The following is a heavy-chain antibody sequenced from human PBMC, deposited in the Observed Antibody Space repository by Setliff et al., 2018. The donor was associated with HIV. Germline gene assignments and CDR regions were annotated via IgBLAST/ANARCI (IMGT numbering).Heavy chain of an antibody. CDR3: ARGGSNSWSPFDY. CDR2: ISGSGGST. J-gene: IGHJ4*02. V-gene: IGHV3-23*01. D-gene: IGHD6-13*01. CDR1: GFTFGSYA. Sequence: PGGSLRLSCAPSGFTFGSYAMSWVRQAPGKGLEWVSAISGSGGSTYYADSVKGRFTISRDNAKNTLYLQMNSLRAEDTAVYYCARGGSNSWSPFDYWGQGTLVTVSS.